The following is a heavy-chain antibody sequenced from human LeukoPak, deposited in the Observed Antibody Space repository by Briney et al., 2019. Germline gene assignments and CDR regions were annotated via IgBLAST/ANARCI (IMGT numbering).Heavy chain of an antibody. V-gene: IGHV3-21*01. Sequence: GGSLRLSCTASGFTFYSYPMTWVRQAPGKGLEWVSLISGSGSFTLYSDSVKGRFVISRDNARNSLYLQMGSLRVDDTAIYYCASGGDFGLATDYWGQGNVVTVSS. J-gene: IGHJ4*02. CDR1: GFTFYSYP. CDR2: ISGSGSFT. D-gene: IGHD3/OR15-3a*01. CDR3: ASGGDFGLATDY.